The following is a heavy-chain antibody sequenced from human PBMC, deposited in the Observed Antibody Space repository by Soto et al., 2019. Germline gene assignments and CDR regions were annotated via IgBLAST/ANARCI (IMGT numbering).Heavy chain of an antibody. D-gene: IGHD1-7*01. V-gene: IGHV4-30-2*01. CDR3: ARTESGTFDP. J-gene: IGHJ5*02. Sequence: SDTLSHTCIVSGGTVTIGVYSWGWIRQPPGKGLEWIGYIYHSGSTYYNPSLKSRVTISVDRSKNQFSLKLSSVTAADTAVYYCARTESGTFDPWGQGTLVTVS. CDR1: GGTVTIGVYS. CDR2: IYHSGST.